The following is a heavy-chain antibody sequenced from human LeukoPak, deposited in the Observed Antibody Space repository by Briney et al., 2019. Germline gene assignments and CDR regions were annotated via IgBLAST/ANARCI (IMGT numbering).Heavy chain of an antibody. J-gene: IGHJ5*02. V-gene: IGHV4-34*01. CDR2: INHSGST. Sequence: PSETLSLTCAVYGGSFSGYYWSWLRQPPGKGLEWIGKINHSGSTNYNPSLKSRVTISVDTSKNQFSLKLSSVTAADTAVYYCARRLGAVAGPNWFDPWGQGTLVTVSS. CDR1: GGSFSGYY. CDR3: ARRLGAVAGPNWFDP. D-gene: IGHD6-19*01.